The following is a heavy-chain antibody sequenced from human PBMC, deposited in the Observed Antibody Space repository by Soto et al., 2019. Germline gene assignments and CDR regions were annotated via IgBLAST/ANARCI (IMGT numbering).Heavy chain of an antibody. J-gene: IGHJ6*02. CDR3: ARHPGWTSSSCSFYGMDV. CDR2: ISYSGST. CDR1: GGAISSINYS. Sequence: QLQLQESGPGLVKPSETLSLTCTGSGGAISSINYSWGWIRQPPVNGLEWIGTISYSGSTYYNPSLKSRDTISRDPSKNQFSLKLSSVTATDTSVYYCARHPGWTSSSCSFYGMDVWGQGTTATVSS. V-gene: IGHV4-39*01. D-gene: IGHD2-2*01.